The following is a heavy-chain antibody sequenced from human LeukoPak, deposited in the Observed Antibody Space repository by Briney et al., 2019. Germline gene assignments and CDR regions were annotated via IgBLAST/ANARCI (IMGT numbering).Heavy chain of an antibody. CDR3: ARDLGQYYDTSDNWFDP. V-gene: IGHV3-74*01. CDR1: GFTFSNYW. CDR2: INSVGINT. D-gene: IGHD3-22*01. Sequence: GGSLRLSCAASGFTFSNYWMHWVRQAPGKGLVWVSRINSVGINTSYADSVKGRFTISRDNAKNTLNLQMNSLRAEDTAVYYCARDLGQYYDTSDNWFDPWGQGTLVTVSS. J-gene: IGHJ5*02.